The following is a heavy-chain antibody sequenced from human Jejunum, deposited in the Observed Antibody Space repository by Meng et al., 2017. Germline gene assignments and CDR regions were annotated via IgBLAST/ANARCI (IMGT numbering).Heavy chain of an antibody. CDR3: ARGRDYYGSGNYYNTNWFGP. Sequence: QVQLKGPGPGRVRPSETLSLTCTVSGASVNSGSYYWSWIRQPPGKGLEWIGFMYYNEKTNYNPSLKSRVTISVDTSKNQFSLKLTSVTAADTAVYYCARGRDYYGSGNYYNTNWFGPRGQGTLVTVSS. J-gene: IGHJ5*02. D-gene: IGHD3-10*01. CDR2: MYYNEKT. V-gene: IGHV4-61*01. CDR1: GASVNSGSYY.